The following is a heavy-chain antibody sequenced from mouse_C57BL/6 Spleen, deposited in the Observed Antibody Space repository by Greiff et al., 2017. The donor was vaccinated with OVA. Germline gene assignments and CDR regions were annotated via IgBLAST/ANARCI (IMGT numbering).Heavy chain of an antibody. CDR2: IDPSDSET. V-gene: IGHV1-52*01. CDR3: GRDYYGSGYGFDV. D-gene: IGHD1-1*01. CDR1: GYTFTSYW. J-gene: IGHJ1*03. Sequence: QVQLKQPGAELVRPGSSVKLSCKASGYTFTSYWMHWVKQRPIQGLEWIGNIDPSDSETHYNQKFKDKATLTVDKSSSTAYMQLSSLTSEDSAVYYGGRDYYGSGYGFDVWGTGTTVTVSS.